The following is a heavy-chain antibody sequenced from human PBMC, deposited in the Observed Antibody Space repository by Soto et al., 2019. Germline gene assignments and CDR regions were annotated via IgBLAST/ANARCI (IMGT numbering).Heavy chain of an antibody. Sequence: QVQLVQSGGEVKRPGASVKVSCKTSGYTFSNYGITWVRQAPGQPLEWLGWISLYSDGTNYAQKFQGRETMTTDTSTTTAYMELRSLRSDDTAVYYCARVVPGAEAWFGPWGQGTLVTVST. CDR1: GYTFSNYG. D-gene: IGHD2-2*01. CDR3: ARVVPGAEAWFGP. J-gene: IGHJ5*02. CDR2: ISLYSDGT. V-gene: IGHV1-18*01.